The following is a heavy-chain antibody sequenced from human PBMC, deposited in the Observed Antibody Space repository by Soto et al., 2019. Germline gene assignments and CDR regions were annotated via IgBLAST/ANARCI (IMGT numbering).Heavy chain of an antibody. CDR3: TTETYSSGSSYAFDI. D-gene: IGHD6-19*01. CDR1: GFTFSNAW. Sequence: GGSLRLSCAASGFTFSNAWMNWVRQAPGKGLEWVGRIKSKTDGGTIDYAAPVKGRFTISRDDSKNTLYLQMNSLKTEDTAVYYCTTETYSSGSSYAFDIWGQGTMVTVSS. V-gene: IGHV3-15*07. CDR2: IKSKTDGGTI. J-gene: IGHJ3*02.